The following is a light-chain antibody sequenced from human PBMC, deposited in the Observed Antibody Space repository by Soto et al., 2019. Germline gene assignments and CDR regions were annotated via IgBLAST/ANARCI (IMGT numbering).Light chain of an antibody. V-gene: IGKV1-27*01. Sequence: DIQMTQSPSSLSASVEDRVTLTCRASQDISQYLAWYQQRPGKVPKLLIYYASTLQSGVPSRFSGSGSGTEFTLTISSLQPEDVATYYCLKYTKDAPGTFGQGTKVEI. J-gene: IGKJ1*01. CDR2: YAS. CDR1: QDISQY. CDR3: LKYTKDAPGT.